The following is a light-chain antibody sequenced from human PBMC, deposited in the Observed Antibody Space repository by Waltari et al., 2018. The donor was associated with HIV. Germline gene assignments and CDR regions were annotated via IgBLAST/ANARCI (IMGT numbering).Light chain of an antibody. CDR2: AAS. Sequence: DIEMTQSPSSLSASVGDRVPLPCRASQDIAKYLNWYQQRPGRAPKLLIYAASMLQDGVPSRFSGSGSETDFTLTIRSLQPEDYATYHCQQTYITPRTFGQGTRVDIK. V-gene: IGKV1-39*01. CDR1: QDIAKY. CDR3: QQTYITPRT. J-gene: IGKJ1*01.